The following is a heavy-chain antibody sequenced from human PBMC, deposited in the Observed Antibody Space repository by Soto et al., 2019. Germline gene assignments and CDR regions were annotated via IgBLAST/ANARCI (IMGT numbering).Heavy chain of an antibody. CDR3: ARYSEGWYAPLTYNWFDP. J-gene: IGHJ5*02. Sequence: SETLSLTCTVSGGSISSSSYYWGWIRQPPGKGLEWIGSIYYSGSTYYNPSLKSRVTISVDTSKNQFSLKLSSVTAADTAVYYFARYSEGWYAPLTYNWFDPWGQGTLVTVSS. V-gene: IGHV4-39*01. D-gene: IGHD6-19*01. CDR1: GGSISSSSYY. CDR2: IYYSGST.